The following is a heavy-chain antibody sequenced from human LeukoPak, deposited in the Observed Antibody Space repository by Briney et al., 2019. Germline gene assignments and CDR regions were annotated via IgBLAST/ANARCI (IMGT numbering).Heavy chain of an antibody. CDR3: ARAKRGFWSY. CDR2: IYHSGST. V-gene: IGHV4-38-2*02. CDR1: GYSISSGYY. Sequence: SETLSLTCTVSGYSISSGYYWGWIRQPPGKGLEWIGSIYHSGSTYYNPSLKSRVTISVDTSKNQFSLKLSSVTAADTAVYYCARAKRGFWSYWGQGTLVTVSS. J-gene: IGHJ4*02. D-gene: IGHD3-3*01.